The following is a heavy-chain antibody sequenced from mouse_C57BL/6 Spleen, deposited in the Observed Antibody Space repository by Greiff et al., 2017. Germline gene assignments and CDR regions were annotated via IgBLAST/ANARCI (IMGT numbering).Heavy chain of an antibody. J-gene: IGHJ4*01. CDR3: TTCYAMDY. CDR2: IYPENGNT. V-gene: IGHV14-4*01. Sequence: VQLQQSGAELVRPGASVKLSCTASGFNITDDYMHWVKQRPEQGLEWIGWIYPENGNTEYDSKFKGKATITADTSSNTAYMQLSSLTSEDTAVYYCTTCYAMDYWGQGTSVTVSS. CDR1: GFNITDDY.